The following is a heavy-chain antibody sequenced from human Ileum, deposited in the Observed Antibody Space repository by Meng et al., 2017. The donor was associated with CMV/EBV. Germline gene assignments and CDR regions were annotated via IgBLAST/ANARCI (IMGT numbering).Heavy chain of an antibody. V-gene: IGHV4-59*08. D-gene: IGHD2-21*01. J-gene: IGHJ4*02. CDR3: ARTHVIPNGNYLFDY. Sequence: QVRLQESGPGLVRPSETLSLTCSVSNGSFSIYYWSWVRQPPGKGLEWIGYISYFGTTNYNPPLKSRATISIDTTNEHFSLNLNSVTAADTAVYYCARTHVIPNGNYLFDYWGQGALVTVSS. CDR2: ISYFGTT. CDR1: NGSFSIYY.